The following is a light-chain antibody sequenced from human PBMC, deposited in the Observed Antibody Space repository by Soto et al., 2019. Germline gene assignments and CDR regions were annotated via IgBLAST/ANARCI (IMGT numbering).Light chain of an antibody. CDR1: QSVLDISNNKNY. Sequence: DIVMTQSPDSLAVSLGERATINCKSSQSVLDISNNKNYLAWYQQKPRQPPKLLIYWASARESGVPDRFSGSGSGTDFTLTISSLQAEDVAVYYCQQYYRTPPTFGQGTKLKIK. CDR2: WAS. J-gene: IGKJ2*01. V-gene: IGKV4-1*01. CDR3: QQYYRTPPT.